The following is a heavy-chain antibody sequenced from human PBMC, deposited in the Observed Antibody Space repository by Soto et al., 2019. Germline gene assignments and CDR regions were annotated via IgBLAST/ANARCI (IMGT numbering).Heavy chain of an antibody. CDR2: ISGSGGST. CDR3: AKGGGSYDY. V-gene: IGHV3-23*04. D-gene: IGHD1-26*01. Sequence: VQLVESGGGVVQPGRSLRLSCAASGFTFSSYGMHWVRQAPGKGLEWVSAISGSGGSTYYADSVKGRFTISRDNSKNTLYLQMNSLRAEDTSVYYCAKGGGSYDYWGQGTLVTVSS. CDR1: GFTFSSYG. J-gene: IGHJ4*02.